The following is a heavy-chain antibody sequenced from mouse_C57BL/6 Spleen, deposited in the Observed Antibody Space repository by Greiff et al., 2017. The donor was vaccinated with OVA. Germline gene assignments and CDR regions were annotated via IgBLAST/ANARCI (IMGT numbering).Heavy chain of an antibody. D-gene: IGHD2-1*01. V-gene: IGHV5-16*01. J-gene: IGHJ4*01. CDR1: GFTFSDYY. CDR2: INYDGSST. Sequence: EVMLVESEGGLVQPGSSMKLSCTASGFTFSDYYMAWVRQVPEKGLEWVANINYDGSSTYYLDSLKSRFIISRDNAKNILYLQMSSLKSEDTATYYCARGGYGKRAMDYWGQGTSVTVSS. CDR3: ARGGYGKRAMDY.